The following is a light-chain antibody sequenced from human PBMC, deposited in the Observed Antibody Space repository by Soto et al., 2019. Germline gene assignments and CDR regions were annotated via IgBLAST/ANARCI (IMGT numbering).Light chain of an antibody. CDR2: DVS. J-gene: IGLJ1*01. CDR3: SSYTSSSTLSPYV. Sequence: QCVLTRPASVSGSPGQAITISCTGTSSDVGGYNYVSWYQHHPGKAPKLMIYDVSNRPSGGSNRFSGSKSGNTASLSISGLQAEDEADYYCSSYTSSSTLSPYVFGTGTKVTVL. CDR1: SSDVGGYNY. V-gene: IGLV2-14*03.